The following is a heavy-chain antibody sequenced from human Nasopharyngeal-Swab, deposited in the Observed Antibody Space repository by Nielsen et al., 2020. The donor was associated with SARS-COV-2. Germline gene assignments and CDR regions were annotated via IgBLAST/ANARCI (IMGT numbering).Heavy chain of an antibody. CDR3: ARMDFMASRDY. Sequence: GGSLRLSCAASGFTFSSYGMHWVRQAPGKGLEWVAVIWYDGSNKYYADSVKGRFTISRDNSKNTLYLQMNSLRAEDTAVYYCARMDFMASRDYWGQGTLVTVSS. V-gene: IGHV3-33*01. D-gene: IGHD3-3*01. J-gene: IGHJ4*02. CDR2: IWYDGSNK. CDR1: GFTFSSYG.